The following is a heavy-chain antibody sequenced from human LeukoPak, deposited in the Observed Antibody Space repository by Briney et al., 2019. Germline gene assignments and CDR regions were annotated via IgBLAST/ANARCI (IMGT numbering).Heavy chain of an antibody. CDR1: GFTFSSYS. CDR3: ARDAREYYYYMDV. J-gene: IGHJ6*03. CDR2: ISSSSSYI. Sequence: PGGSLRLSCAASGFTFSSYSMNWVRQAPGKGLEWVSSISSSSSYIYYADSVKGRFTISRDNAKNSLYLQMNSLRAGDTAVYYCARDAREYYYYMDVWGKGTTVTVSS. D-gene: IGHD1-26*01. V-gene: IGHV3-21*01.